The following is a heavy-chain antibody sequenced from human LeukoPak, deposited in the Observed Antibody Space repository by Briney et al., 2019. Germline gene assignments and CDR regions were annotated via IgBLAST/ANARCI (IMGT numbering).Heavy chain of an antibody. CDR3: ARGPNTAGNYRAFDL. CDR2: IYYSGST. CDR1: GGSISSTTYY. D-gene: IGHD4-11*01. V-gene: IGHV4-39*07. Sequence: SETLSLTCTVSGGSISSTTYYWAWIRQPPGKGLEWIGSIYYSGSTYYNPSLKSRVIISADTSKNQFSLKLSTVTAADTAVYYCARGPNTAGNYRAFDLWGQGTKVTVSS. J-gene: IGHJ3*01.